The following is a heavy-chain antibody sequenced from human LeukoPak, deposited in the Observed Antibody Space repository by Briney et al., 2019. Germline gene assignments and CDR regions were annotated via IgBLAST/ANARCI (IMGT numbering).Heavy chain of an antibody. D-gene: IGHD3-22*01. CDR3: ARHYYDSSGYFLYYFDY. CDR2: IYYSGST. J-gene: IGHJ4*02. Sequence: SETLSLTCTVSGGSISSSSYYWGWIRQTPGKGLEWIGSIYYSGSTDYNPSLKSRITISVDTSKNQFSLNLSSVTAADTAVYYCARHYYDSSGYFLYYFDYWGPGTLVTVSS. V-gene: IGHV4-39*01. CDR1: GGSISSSSYY.